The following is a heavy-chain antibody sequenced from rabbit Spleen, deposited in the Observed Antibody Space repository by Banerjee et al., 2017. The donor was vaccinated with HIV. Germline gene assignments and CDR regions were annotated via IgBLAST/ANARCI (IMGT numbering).Heavy chain of an antibody. CDR1: GFSFSDRDV. V-gene: IGHV1S45*01. CDR3: ARDPVIAGSAYYDL. D-gene: IGHD8-1*01. Sequence: QEELEESGGGLVKPEGSLTLTCKASGFSFSDRDVMCWVRQAPGKGLEWIACINTATGKPVYATWAKGRFTISTTSSTTVTLQMTSLTAADTATYFCARDPVIAGSAYYDLWGPGTLVTVS. CDR2: INTATGKP. J-gene: IGHJ4*01.